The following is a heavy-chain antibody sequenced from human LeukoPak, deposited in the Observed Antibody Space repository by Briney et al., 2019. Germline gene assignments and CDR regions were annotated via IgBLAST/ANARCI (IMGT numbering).Heavy chain of an antibody. J-gene: IGHJ6*03. V-gene: IGHV3-30*02. D-gene: IGHD3-3*01. CDR3: AKVGFLESPEYHYYMDV. CDR2: IRYDGTDK. CDR1: GFTFSSYG. Sequence: GGSLRLSCAASGFTFSSYGIHWVRQAPGKGLEWVAFIRYDGTDKYYADSVKGRFTISRHNSQNTLSLQMNSLRPEDTAVYYCAKVGFLESPEYHYYMDVWGKGTTVTVSS.